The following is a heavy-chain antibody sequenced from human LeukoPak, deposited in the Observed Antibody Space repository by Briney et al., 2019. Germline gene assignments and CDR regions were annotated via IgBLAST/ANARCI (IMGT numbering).Heavy chain of an antibody. Sequence: GGSLRLSCAASGFTVSSKYMSWVRQAPGKGLEWVSVIYSGGSTYYADSVKGRFTISRDNSKNTLYLQMNSLRAEDTAVYYCARVYEQWLSTNYGMDVWGQGTTVTVSS. J-gene: IGHJ6*02. CDR3: ARVYEQWLSTNYGMDV. V-gene: IGHV3-53*05. D-gene: IGHD6-19*01. CDR1: GFTVSSKY. CDR2: IYSGGST.